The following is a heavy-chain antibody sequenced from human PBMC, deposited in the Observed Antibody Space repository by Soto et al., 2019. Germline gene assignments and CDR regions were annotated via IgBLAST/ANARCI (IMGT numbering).Heavy chain of an antibody. CDR2: INPSGSIT. D-gene: IGHD1-26*01. CDR1: ACSFISYY. J-gene: IGHJ3*02. Sequence: ASVKVSCKASACSFISYYMHWVRQAPGQGLQWMGIINPSGSITTYAQKFQGRVTMTRDTSTSTVYMELSSLTSDDTAVYYCASPIGGSYNAFDIWGQGTMVTVSS. CDR3: ASPIGGSYNAFDI. V-gene: IGHV1-46*01.